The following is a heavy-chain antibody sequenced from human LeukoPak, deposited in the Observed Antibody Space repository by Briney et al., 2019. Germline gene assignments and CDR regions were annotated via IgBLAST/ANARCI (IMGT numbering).Heavy chain of an antibody. CDR2: IKYSGDS. CDR3: ARPSRHVRPYYGMDV. D-gene: IGHD2-2*01. Sequence: PSETLSLTCTVSGVSISDYYWRWIRQSPGKGLEWIGDIKYSGDSNYNPSLKSRVTMSIDTSKNQFSLNLRSVTAADTAKYYCARPSRHVRPYYGMDVWGQGTTVTVS. CDR1: GVSISDYY. J-gene: IGHJ6*02. V-gene: IGHV4-59*08.